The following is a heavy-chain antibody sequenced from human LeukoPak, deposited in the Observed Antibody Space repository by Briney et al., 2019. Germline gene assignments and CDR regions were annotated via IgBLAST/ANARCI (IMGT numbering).Heavy chain of an antibody. CDR2: IYHSGST. D-gene: IGHD1-14*01. J-gene: IGHJ3*02. V-gene: IGHV4-38-2*02. CDR3: ARGTGSLGAFDI. CDR1: GYFISSGYS. Sequence: SETLSLTCTVSGYFISSGYSWGWIRRPPGKGLEWIGSIYHSGSTYYNPSLKSRVTISVDTSKNQFSLKPGSVTAADTAVYYCARGTGSLGAFDIWGQGTMVTVSS.